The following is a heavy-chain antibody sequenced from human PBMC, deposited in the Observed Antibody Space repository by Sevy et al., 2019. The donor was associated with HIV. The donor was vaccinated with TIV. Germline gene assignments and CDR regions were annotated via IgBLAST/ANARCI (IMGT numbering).Heavy chain of an antibody. CDR1: GFTFSNFA. J-gene: IGHJ4*02. V-gene: IGHV3-30-3*01. Sequence: GGSLRLSCAASGFTFSNFAMHWVRQAPGKGLEWVAITSYDGSSNYYADSEKGRFTISRDNSKHTLYLQMNSLTVEDTAVYYCATDDRDNSGYHFTYWGQGTLVTVSS. CDR3: ATDDRDNSGYHFTY. D-gene: IGHD3-22*01. CDR2: TSYDGSSN.